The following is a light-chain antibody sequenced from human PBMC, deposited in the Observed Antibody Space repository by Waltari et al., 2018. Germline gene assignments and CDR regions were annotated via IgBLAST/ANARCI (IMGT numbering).Light chain of an antibody. CDR3: QQFESYPRT. J-gene: IGKJ3*01. Sequence: DILLTQSPSFLSASVGDRLSIPCRASQDISNYLAWLQQKPGKAPKVLIYAASSLQSGVPARFSGSGSGAEFTLTISSLQPEDFATYYCQQFESYPRTFGPGTAVDIK. CDR1: QDISNY. CDR2: AAS. V-gene: IGKV1-9*01.